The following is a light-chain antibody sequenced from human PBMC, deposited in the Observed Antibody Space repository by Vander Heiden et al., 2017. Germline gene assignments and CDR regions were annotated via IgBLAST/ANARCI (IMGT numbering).Light chain of an antibody. CDR3: CSYAGNWV. J-gene: IGLJ3*02. V-gene: IGLV2-23*01. CDR2: EGS. CDR1: SGYVGSYNL. Sequence: QSALTQPASVSGSPGQSITISCTGTSGYVGSYNLVSWYQQHPGKAPKLMIYEGSKRPSGVSNRFSGSKSGNTASLTISGLQAEDEADYYCCSYAGNWVFGGGTKLTVL.